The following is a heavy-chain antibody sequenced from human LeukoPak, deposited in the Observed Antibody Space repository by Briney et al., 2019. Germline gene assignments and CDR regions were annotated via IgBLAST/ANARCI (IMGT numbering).Heavy chain of an antibody. Sequence: GGSLRLSCAASGFTVSTNSISWVRQAPGKGLEWVSVIYNDGRTYYANSVKGRFTISRDNSKNTLFLQMNSLRAEDTAVYFCARGGEVFPFDPWGQGTLVTVSS. V-gene: IGHV3-53*01. CDR1: GFTVSTNS. CDR3: ARGGEVFPFDP. J-gene: IGHJ5*02. D-gene: IGHD3-16*01. CDR2: IYNDGRT.